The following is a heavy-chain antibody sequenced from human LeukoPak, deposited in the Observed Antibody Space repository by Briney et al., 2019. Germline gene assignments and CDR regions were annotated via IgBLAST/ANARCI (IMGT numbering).Heavy chain of an antibody. CDR3: AKLWEIQLWSTFDY. V-gene: IGHV3-7*03. CDR2: IKQDGSGK. D-gene: IGHD5-18*01. CDR1: GFTFSSYW. Sequence: GGSLRLSCAASGFTFSSYWMCWVRQAPGKGLEWVANIKQDGSGKYYVDSVKGRFTISRDNAKNSLYLQMNSLRAEDTAVYYCAKLWEIQLWSTFDYWGQGTLVTVSS. J-gene: IGHJ4*02.